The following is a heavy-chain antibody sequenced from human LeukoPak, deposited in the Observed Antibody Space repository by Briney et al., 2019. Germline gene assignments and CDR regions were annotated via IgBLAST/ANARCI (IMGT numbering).Heavy chain of an antibody. CDR1: GYTFSDYY. D-gene: IGHD6-19*01. V-gene: IGHV1-8*02. Sequence: GASVKVSCKASGYTFSDYYMHWVRQAPGQGLEWMGWMNPNSGNTGYAQKFQGRVTMTRNTSISTAYMELSSLRSEDTAVYYCARGRSSGPQFDPWGQGTLVTVSS. J-gene: IGHJ5*02. CDR2: MNPNSGNT. CDR3: ARGRSSGPQFDP.